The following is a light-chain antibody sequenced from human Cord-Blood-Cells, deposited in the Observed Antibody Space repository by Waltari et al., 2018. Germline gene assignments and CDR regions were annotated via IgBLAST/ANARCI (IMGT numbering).Light chain of an antibody. CDR2: AAS. CDR3: QQSYSTPQVT. J-gene: IGKJ4*01. CDR1: QSISSY. V-gene: IGKV1-39*01. Sequence: DIQMNQSPSSLSASVGDRVTITCRASQSISSYLNWYQQKPGKAPKLLIYAASSLQSGVPSRFSGSGSGTDFTLTISSLQPEDFATYYCQQSYSTPQVTFGGGTKVEIK.